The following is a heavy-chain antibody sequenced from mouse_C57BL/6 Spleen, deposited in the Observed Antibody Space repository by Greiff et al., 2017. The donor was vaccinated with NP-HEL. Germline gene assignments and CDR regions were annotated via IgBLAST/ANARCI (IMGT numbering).Heavy chain of an antibody. CDR2: INPSNGGT. J-gene: IGHJ3*01. D-gene: IGHD2-4*01. V-gene: IGHV1-53*01. Sequence: QVQLQQPGTELVKPGASVKLSCKASGYTFTSYWMHWVKQRPGQGLEWIGNINPSNGGTNYNEKFKSKATLTVDKSSSTTYMQLSSLTSEDSAVYYCARFGGGLRPWFAYWGQGTLVTVSA. CDR3: ARFGGGLRPWFAY. CDR1: GYTFTSYW.